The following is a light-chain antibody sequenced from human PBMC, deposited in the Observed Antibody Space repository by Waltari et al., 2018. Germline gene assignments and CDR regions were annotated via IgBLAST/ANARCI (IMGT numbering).Light chain of an antibody. J-gene: IGLJ3*02. CDR2: EGS. CDR1: SDVGSYNL. Sequence: SDVGSYNLVSWYQQHPGKAPKLMIYEGSKRPSGVSNRFSGSKSGNTASLTISGLQAEDEADYYCCSYAASSVRVFGGGTKLTVL. CDR3: CSYAASSVRV. V-gene: IGLV2-23*01.